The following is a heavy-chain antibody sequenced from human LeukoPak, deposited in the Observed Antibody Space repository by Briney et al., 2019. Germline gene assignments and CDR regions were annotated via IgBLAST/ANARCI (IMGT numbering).Heavy chain of an antibody. D-gene: IGHD3-10*01. J-gene: IGHJ4*02. CDR2: IKQDGSEK. Sequence: GSLRLSCAASGFTFSSYWMSWVRQAPGKGLEWVANIKQDGSEKYYVDSVKGRFTISRDNAKNSLYLQMNSMRAEDTAVYYCARDGFSGSLDYWGQGTLVTVSS. CDR1: GFTFSSYW. CDR3: ARDGFSGSLDY. V-gene: IGHV3-7*01.